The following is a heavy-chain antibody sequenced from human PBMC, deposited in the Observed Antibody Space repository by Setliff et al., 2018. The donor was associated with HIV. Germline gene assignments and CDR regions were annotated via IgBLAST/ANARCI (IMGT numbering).Heavy chain of an antibody. CDR1: GDSISGGSYF. CDR3: TREGRGDPAMATTRIDY. CDR2: IYYTGFA. J-gene: IGHJ4*02. Sequence: NPSETLSLTCSVSGDSISGGSYFWGWIRQTPGKGLEWIGNIYYTGFAYYNPSLKSRVTISLDTSKTHFFLNLTSVTDADTAVYFCTREGRGDPAMATTRIDYWGQGKLVTVSS. V-gene: IGHV4-39*02. D-gene: IGHD1-1*01.